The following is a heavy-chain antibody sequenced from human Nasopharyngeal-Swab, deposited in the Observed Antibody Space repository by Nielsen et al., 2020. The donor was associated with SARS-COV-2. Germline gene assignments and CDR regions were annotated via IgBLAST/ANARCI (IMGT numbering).Heavy chain of an antibody. Sequence: GGSLRLSCAASGFTFDDYAMHWVRQAPGKGLEWVSGISWNSGSTGYADSVKGRFTISRDNAKNSLYLQMNSLRAEDTALYYCAKDTYYYDSSGFDYWGQGTLVTVSS. D-gene: IGHD3-22*01. CDR2: ISWNSGST. J-gene: IGHJ4*02. V-gene: IGHV3-9*01. CDR3: AKDTYYYDSSGFDY. CDR1: GFTFDDYA.